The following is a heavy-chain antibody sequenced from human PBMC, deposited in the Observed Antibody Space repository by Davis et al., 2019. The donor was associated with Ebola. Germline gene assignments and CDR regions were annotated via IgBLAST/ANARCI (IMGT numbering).Heavy chain of an antibody. CDR2: INHSGST. D-gene: IGHD3-10*01. CDR1: GGSFSGYY. J-gene: IGHJ5*01. Sequence: SETLSLTCAVYGGSFSGYYWSWIRQPPGKGLEWIGEINHSGSTYYNPSLKSRVTISVDTSKNQFSLKLNSVTAADTAVFYCARSNYGSGSYDSWGQGALVTVSS. V-gene: IGHV4-34*01. CDR3: ARSNYGSGSYDS.